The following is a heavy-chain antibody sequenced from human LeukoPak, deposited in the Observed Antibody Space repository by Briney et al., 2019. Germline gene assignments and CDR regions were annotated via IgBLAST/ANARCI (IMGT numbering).Heavy chain of an antibody. CDR2: ISGSGGNT. CDR1: GFTFSSYS. J-gene: IGHJ4*02. D-gene: IGHD4-11*01. V-gene: IGHV3-23*01. Sequence: GGSLRLSCAASGFTFSSYSMNWVRQAPGKGLEWVSVISGSGGNTYYADSVKGRFTISRDNSKNSLYLQMNSLRAEDTAVYYCAKGDNFDYSNYDYWGQGTLVTVSS. CDR3: AKGDNFDYSNYDY.